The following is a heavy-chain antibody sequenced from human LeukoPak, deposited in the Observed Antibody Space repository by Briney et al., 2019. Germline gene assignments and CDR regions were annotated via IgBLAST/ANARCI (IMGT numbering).Heavy chain of an antibody. D-gene: IGHD1-26*01. Sequence: SETLSLTCSVSSVSITTHYWSWIRQPAGKGLEWIGRISKTGSTNYNPSLKSRVTFSLDTSKNHFSLILGSVTPADTAVYFCARGPPHGTEFFDYWGPGILVTISS. CDR1: SVSITTHY. J-gene: IGHJ4*02. CDR2: ISKTGST. CDR3: ARGPPHGTEFFDY. V-gene: IGHV4-4*07.